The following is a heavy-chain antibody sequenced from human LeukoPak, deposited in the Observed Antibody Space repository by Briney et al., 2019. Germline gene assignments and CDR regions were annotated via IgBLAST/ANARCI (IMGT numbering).Heavy chain of an antibody. CDR2: ISSSGSTI. CDR1: GFTFSDYY. Sequence: GESLRLSCAASGFTFSDYYMSWIRQAPGKGLEWVSYISSSGSTIYYADSVKGRFTISRDNAKNSLYLQMNSLRAEDTAVYYCARDLYDSSGFWLDYWGQGTLVTVSS. D-gene: IGHD3-22*01. V-gene: IGHV3-11*01. J-gene: IGHJ4*02. CDR3: ARDLYDSSGFWLDY.